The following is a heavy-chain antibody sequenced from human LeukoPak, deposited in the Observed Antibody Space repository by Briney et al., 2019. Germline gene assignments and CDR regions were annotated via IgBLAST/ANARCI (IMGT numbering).Heavy chain of an antibody. V-gene: IGHV4-59*08. CDR2: IDYSGST. D-gene: IGHD2-15*01. CDR3: ARRYCYGGSCYSAHDY. J-gene: IGHJ4*02. CDR1: GGSINGYY. Sequence: SETLSLTCTVSGGSINGYYWTWIRQPPGEGLDWIGYIDYSGSTKYNPSLKRRVTISVDTSKNHFSLKLSSVTAADTAVYYCARRYCYGGSCYSAHDYWGQGTLVTVSS.